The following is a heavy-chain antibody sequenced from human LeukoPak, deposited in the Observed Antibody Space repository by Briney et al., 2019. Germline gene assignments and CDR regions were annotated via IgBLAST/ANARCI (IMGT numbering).Heavy chain of an antibody. Sequence: PGGSLRLSCAASGFTFSSYAMHWVRQAPGKGLEWVAVISYDGSNKYYADSVKGRFTISRDNSKNTLYLQMNSLRAEDTAVYYCAKDRPWGHYFDYWGQGTLVTVSS. CDR2: ISYDGSNK. D-gene: IGHD3-16*01. CDR1: GFTFSSYA. CDR3: AKDRPWGHYFDY. J-gene: IGHJ4*02. V-gene: IGHV3-30-3*01.